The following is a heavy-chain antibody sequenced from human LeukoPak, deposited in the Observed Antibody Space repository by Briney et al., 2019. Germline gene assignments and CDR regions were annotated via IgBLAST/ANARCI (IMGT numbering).Heavy chain of an antibody. D-gene: IGHD2-15*01. CDR3: ASLGSNDY. V-gene: IGHV4-4*08. CDR1: GGSISNYY. Sequence: SETLSLTCTVSGGSISNYYWSWIRQPPGKGLEWIGRVYMNRNINYNPSLKSRVTISADTSKNQFSLQLTSVTAADTAVYYCASLGSNDYWGQGTLVTVSS. CDR2: VYMNRNI. J-gene: IGHJ4*02.